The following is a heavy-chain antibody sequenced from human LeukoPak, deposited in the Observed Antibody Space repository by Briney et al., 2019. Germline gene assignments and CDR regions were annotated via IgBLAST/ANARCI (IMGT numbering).Heavy chain of an antibody. CDR1: GGSISSSSYY. J-gene: IGHJ4*02. CDR2: IYYSGST. D-gene: IGHD3-10*01. V-gene: IGHV4-39*07. CDR3: ARDYYGSGTMGY. Sequence: ASEILSLTCTVSGGSISSSSYYWGWIRQPPGKGLEWIGSIYYSGSTYYNPSLKSRVTISVDTSKNQFSLKLSSVTAADTAVYYCARDYYGSGTMGYWGQGTLVTVSS.